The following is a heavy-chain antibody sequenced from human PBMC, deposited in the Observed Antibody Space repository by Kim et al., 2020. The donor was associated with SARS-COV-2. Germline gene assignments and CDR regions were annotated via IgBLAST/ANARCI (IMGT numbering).Heavy chain of an antibody. J-gene: IGHJ4*01. Sequence: SGSTNYNPSLQSRVTISVDTSKNQFSLKLISVTSADTAVYYCAKLFRGLDYWGQGTLVTVSS. D-gene: IGHD2-21*01. CDR2: SGST. CDR3: AKLFRGLDY. V-gene: IGHV4-61*07.